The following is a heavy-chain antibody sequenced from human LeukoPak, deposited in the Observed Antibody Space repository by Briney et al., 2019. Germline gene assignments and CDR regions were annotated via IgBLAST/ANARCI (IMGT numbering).Heavy chain of an antibody. CDR1: GFTFTSSA. D-gene: IGHD6-13*01. CDR3: AEERKPGIAAIGIFFDI. J-gene: IGHJ3*02. V-gene: IGHV1-58*02. CDR2: IVVGSGNT. Sequence: TSVKVSCKASGFTFTSSAMQWVRQARGQRLEWIGWIVVGSGNTNYAQKFQERVTITRDMSTSTAYMELSSLRSEDTGVYYCAEERKPGIAAIGIFFDIWGQGTMVTVSS.